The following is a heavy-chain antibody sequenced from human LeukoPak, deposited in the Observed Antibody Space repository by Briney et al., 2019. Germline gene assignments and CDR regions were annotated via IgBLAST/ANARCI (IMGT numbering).Heavy chain of an antibody. CDR1: GGSFSGYY. J-gene: IGHJ4*02. Sequence: SETLSLTCAVYGGSFSGYYWSWLRQPPGKGLEWIGEINHSGSTNYNPSLKSRVTISVDTSKNQFSLKLSSVTAADTAVYYCAGLYYDILTGYYKGNYWGQGTLVTVSS. D-gene: IGHD3-9*01. CDR3: AGLYYDILTGYYKGNY. CDR2: INHSGST. V-gene: IGHV4-34*01.